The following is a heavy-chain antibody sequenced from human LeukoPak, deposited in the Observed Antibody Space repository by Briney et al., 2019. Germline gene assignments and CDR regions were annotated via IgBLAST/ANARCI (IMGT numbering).Heavy chain of an antibody. Sequence: SQTLSLTCSVSGGSISSGDYFWTWIRQPPGKGLEYIGYIYYSGTTYYNPSLKSRITMSVDMSANQFSLRLTSVSAADTTVYYCTRAYWIGFHFDSWGQGILVSVSS. CDR3: TRAYWIGFHFDS. J-gene: IGHJ4*02. D-gene: IGHD3-3*01. V-gene: IGHV4-30-4*01. CDR2: IYYSGTT. CDR1: GGSISSGDYF.